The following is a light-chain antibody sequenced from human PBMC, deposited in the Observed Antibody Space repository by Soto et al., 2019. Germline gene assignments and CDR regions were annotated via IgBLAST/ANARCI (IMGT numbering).Light chain of an antibody. Sequence: DIQMTHSPSSLSASVGDIFTITCQASQDISNYLNWYQQKLGKAPKLLIYDASNLETGVPSRFSGSGSGTDFTFTISSLQPEDIATYYCQQYSHLITFGQGTRLEIK. CDR1: QDISNY. V-gene: IGKV1-33*01. CDR2: DAS. J-gene: IGKJ5*01. CDR3: QQYSHLIT.